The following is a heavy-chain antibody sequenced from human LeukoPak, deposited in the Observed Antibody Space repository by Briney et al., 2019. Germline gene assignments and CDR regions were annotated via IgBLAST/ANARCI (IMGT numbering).Heavy chain of an antibody. CDR2: IYYTGST. Sequence: SETLSLTCTVSGGSISGYYWSWIRQPPGKGLEWIAYIYYTGSTNYNPSLKSRVTISLDTSKNQFSLKLSSVTAADTAVYYCARVPTLIAAVDYMDVWGKGTTVTVSS. CDR1: GGSISGYY. CDR3: ARVPTLIAAVDYMDV. V-gene: IGHV4-59*01. D-gene: IGHD6-13*01. J-gene: IGHJ6*03.